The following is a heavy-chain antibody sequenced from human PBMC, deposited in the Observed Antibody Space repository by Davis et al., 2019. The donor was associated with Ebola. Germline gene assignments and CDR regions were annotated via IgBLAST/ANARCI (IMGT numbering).Heavy chain of an antibody. CDR3: AREVTVTTNYFDY. J-gene: IGHJ4*02. CDR2: IIPILGIA. V-gene: IGHV1-69*04. D-gene: IGHD4-17*01. Sequence: AASVKVSCKASGGTFSSYAISWVRQAPGQGLEWMGRIIPILGIANYAQKFQGRVTITADKSTSTAYMELSSLRSEDTAVYYCAREVTVTTNYFDYWGQGTLVTVPS. CDR1: GGTFSSYA.